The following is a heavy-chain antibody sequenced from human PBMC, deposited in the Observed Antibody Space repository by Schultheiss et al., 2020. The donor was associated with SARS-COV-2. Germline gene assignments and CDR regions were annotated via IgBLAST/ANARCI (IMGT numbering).Heavy chain of an antibody. J-gene: IGHJ6*02. CDR1: GFTFSSYA. D-gene: IGHD3-3*01. Sequence: GGSLRLSCAASGFTFSSYAMSWVRQAPGKGLEWVSAISGSGGSTYYADSVKGRFTISRDNAKNSLYLQMNSLRAEDTAVYYCARDIRAIFGVVSAYYYGMDVWGQGTTVTVSS. CDR2: ISGSGGST. V-gene: IGHV3-23*01. CDR3: ARDIRAIFGVVSAYYYGMDV.